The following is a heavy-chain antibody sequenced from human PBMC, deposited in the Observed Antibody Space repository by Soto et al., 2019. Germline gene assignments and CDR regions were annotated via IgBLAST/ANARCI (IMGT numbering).Heavy chain of an antibody. CDR2: ISYDGSNK. CDR1: GFTFSSYA. J-gene: IGHJ5*02. D-gene: IGHD2-2*02. V-gene: IGHV3-30-3*01. CDR3: ARAAGGYCSSTSCYSHWFDP. Sequence: LRLSCAAAGFTFSSYAMHWVRQAPGKGLEWVAVISYDGSNKYYADSVKGRFTISRDNSKNTLYLQMNSLRAEDTAVYYCARAAGGYCSSTSCYSHWFDPWGQGTLVTVSS.